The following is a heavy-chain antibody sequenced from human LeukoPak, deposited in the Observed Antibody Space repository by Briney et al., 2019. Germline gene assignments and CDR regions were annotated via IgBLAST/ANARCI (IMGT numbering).Heavy chain of an antibody. V-gene: IGHV3-23*01. Sequence: GGSLRLSCAASGFTFSSYGMSWVRQAPGKGLEWVSAISGSGGSTYYADSVKGRFTISRDNSKNTLYLQMNSLRAEDTAVYYCAKVVVPAATHAADYWGQGTLVTVSS. D-gene: IGHD2-2*01. CDR1: GFTFSSYG. J-gene: IGHJ4*02. CDR3: AKVVVPAATHAADY. CDR2: ISGSGGST.